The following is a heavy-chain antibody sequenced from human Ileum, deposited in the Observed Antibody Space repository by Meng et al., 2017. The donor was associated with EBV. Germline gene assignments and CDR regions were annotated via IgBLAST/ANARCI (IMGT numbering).Heavy chain of an antibody. Sequence: QARVQGAGPGLGKPSGTLSLTCAVSGDSVSGSDWWSWVRQPPGKGLEWIGEVYHDGATNYHPSLKSRVTISLDKSKNEVNLHLNSLTAADTAVYFCARSSPIVRGLDYWGQGTLVTVSS. CDR1: GDSVSGSDW. V-gene: IGHV4-4*02. J-gene: IGHJ4*02. CDR3: ARSSPIVRGLDY. CDR2: VYHDGAT. D-gene: IGHD3-10*01.